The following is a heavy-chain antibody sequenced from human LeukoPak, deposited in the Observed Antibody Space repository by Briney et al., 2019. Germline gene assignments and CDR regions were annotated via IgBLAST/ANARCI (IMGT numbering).Heavy chain of an antibody. CDR1: GGTFSSYA. V-gene: IGHV1-69*13. CDR2: IIPIFGTA. J-gene: IGHJ6*04. Sequence: ASVKVSCKASGGTFSSYAISWVRQAPGQGLEWMGGIIPIFGTANYAQKFQGRVTITADESTSTAYMELSSLRSEDTAVYYCARDGGYSYGPRMDVWGKGTTVTVSS. CDR3: ARDGGYSYGPRMDV. D-gene: IGHD5-18*01.